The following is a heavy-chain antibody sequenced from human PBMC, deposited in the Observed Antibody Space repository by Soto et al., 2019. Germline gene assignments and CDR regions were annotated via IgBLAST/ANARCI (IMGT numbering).Heavy chain of an antibody. CDR3: ARVNVDTAMAYWFDP. CDR2: IWYDGSNK. Sequence: VQLLESGGGLVQPGGSLRLSCAASGFTFSSYGMHWVRQAPGKGLEWVAVIWYDGSNKYYADSVKGRFTISRDNSKNTLYLQMNSLRAEDTAVYYCARVNVDTAMAYWFDPWGQGTLVTVSS. D-gene: IGHD5-18*01. CDR1: GFTFSSYG. J-gene: IGHJ5*02. V-gene: IGHV3-33*01.